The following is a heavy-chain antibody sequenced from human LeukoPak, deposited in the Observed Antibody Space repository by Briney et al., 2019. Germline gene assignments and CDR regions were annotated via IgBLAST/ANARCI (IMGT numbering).Heavy chain of an antibody. J-gene: IGHJ6*02. Sequence: PSETLSLTCAVYGGSFSGYYWSWIRQPPGKGLEWIGEINHSGSTNYNPSLKSRVIISVDTSKNQFSLKLGSVTDADTAVYYCARGRAAARPDSYYYYGMDVWGQGTTVTVSS. CDR1: GGSFSGYY. CDR2: INHSGST. D-gene: IGHD6-6*01. CDR3: ARGRAAARPDSYYYYGMDV. V-gene: IGHV4-34*01.